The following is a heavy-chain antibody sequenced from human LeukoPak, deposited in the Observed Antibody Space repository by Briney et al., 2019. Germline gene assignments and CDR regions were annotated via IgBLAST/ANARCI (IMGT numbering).Heavy chain of an antibody. CDR2: ISGSGGTT. J-gene: IGHJ6*03. CDR3: AKEGPKFIAATGYYMDV. Sequence: GGSLRLACAASGFTFTSYGMSWVRQAPGKGLEWVSAISGSGGTTYYADSVKGRFTISRDNSKNTLYLQMNSLRAEDTAVYYCAKEGPKFIAATGYYMDVWGKGTTVTISS. D-gene: IGHD6-25*01. V-gene: IGHV3-23*01. CDR1: GFTFTSYG.